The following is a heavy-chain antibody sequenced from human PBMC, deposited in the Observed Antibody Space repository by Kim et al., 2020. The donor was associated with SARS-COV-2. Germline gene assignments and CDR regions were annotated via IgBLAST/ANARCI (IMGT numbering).Heavy chain of an antibody. V-gene: IGHV1-3*01. CDR1: GYTFTKYA. CDR3: ARLTTARPF. Sequence: ASVKVSCKASGYTFTKYAIHRVRQAPGQRPEWMGWIDPGNGDTKYLQKLQGRVTITRDTFPTTVYMEVRGLRSDDAAVYYCARLTTARPFWGQGTLVTVSS. J-gene: IGHJ4*02. CDR2: IDPGNGDT. D-gene: IGHD4-17*01.